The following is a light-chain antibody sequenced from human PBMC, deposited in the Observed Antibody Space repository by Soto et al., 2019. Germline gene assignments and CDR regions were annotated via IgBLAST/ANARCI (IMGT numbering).Light chain of an antibody. Sequence: IPITQSPSSLSASVGDRVTITCRASQSISSYLNWYQQKPGKAPKLLIYAASSLQSGVPSRFSGSGSGTDFTLTISSLEPEDFAVYYCQQRSNWPRTFGQGTKVDNK. V-gene: IGKV1-39*01. CDR2: AAS. CDR3: QQRSNWPRT. CDR1: QSISSY. J-gene: IGKJ1*01.